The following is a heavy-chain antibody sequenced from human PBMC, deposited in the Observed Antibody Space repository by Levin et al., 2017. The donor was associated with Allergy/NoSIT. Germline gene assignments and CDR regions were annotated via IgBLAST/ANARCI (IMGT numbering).Heavy chain of an antibody. CDR3: VRDFYGMDV. CDR2: INTNGDYT. CDR1: GFNFRNDF. J-gene: IGHJ6*02. V-gene: IGHV3-64*01. Sequence: LTCAASGFNFRNDFMHWVRQAPGKGLASVSSINTNGDYTYYANSVKGRFTISRDNSKNMLYLQMGSLTTEDMAVYYCVRDFYGMDVWGQGTTVTVSS.